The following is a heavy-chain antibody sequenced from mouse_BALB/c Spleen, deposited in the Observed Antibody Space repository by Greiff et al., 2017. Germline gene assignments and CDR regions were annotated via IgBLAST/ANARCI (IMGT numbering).Heavy chain of an antibody. V-gene: IGHV1-69*02. Sequence: VQLQQPGAELVRPGASVKLSCKASGYTFTSYWINWVKQRPGQGLEWIGNIYPSDSYTNYNQKFKDKATLTVDKSSSTAYMQLSSPTSEDSAVYYCTTYGNHRGFDYWGQGTTLTVSS. D-gene: IGHD2-1*01. CDR3: TTYGNHRGFDY. CDR2: IYPSDSYT. CDR1: GYTFTSYW. J-gene: IGHJ2*01.